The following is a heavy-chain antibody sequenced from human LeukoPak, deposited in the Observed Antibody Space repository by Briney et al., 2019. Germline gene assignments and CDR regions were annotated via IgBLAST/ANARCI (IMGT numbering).Heavy chain of an antibody. CDR1: GFTFSGDG. D-gene: IGHD2-15*01. J-gene: IGHJ4*02. Sequence: GRSLRLSCAASGFTFSGDGMHWVRQAPGKGLEWVAIISFDGSNKYYADSVKGRFTISRDNSKNTVSLQMSSLRAEDTAVYYCARDRECKDYTGDTYYSGIFDYWGQGTLVTVSS. CDR3: ARDRECKDYTGDTYYSGIFDY. V-gene: IGHV3-30*03. CDR2: ISFDGSNK.